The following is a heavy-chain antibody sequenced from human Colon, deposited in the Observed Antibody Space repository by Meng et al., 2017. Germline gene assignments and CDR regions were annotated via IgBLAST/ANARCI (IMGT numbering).Heavy chain of an antibody. CDR1: GGSISSYY. Sequence: QVQRREAGTGLVEASETLSLFCTVSGGSISSYYCGWIRQPAGKGLEWIGRIYTSGNTNYNPSLESRVTMSVDTSKNQFSLKLSSVTAADTAVYYCARYGDYYFDFWGQGTLVTVSS. CDR2: IYTSGNT. CDR3: ARYGDYYFDF. V-gene: IGHV4-4*07. J-gene: IGHJ4*02. D-gene: IGHD4-17*01.